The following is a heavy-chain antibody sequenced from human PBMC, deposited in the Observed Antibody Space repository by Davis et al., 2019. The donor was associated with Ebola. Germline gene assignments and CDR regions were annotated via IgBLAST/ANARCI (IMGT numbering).Heavy chain of an antibody. D-gene: IGHD3-3*01. CDR1: GGSVSSGSHY. Sequence: PSETLSLTCTVSGGSVSSGSHYWSWLRQPPGKGLEWIGYIYYTGSTNYNPSLKSRVTISVATSKNPFSLTRSSVTAADTAVYYCATLITISGVLIGNWFDPWGQGTLVTVSS. V-gene: IGHV4-61*01. CDR3: ATLITISGVLIGNWFDP. J-gene: IGHJ5*02. CDR2: IYYTGST.